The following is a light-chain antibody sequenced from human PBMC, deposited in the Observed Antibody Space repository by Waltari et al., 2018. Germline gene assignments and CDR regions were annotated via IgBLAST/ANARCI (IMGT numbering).Light chain of an antibody. V-gene: IGKV3-11*01. Sequence: ELVLTHSPATLPLSPGERATLSCRASQSVNWYLAWYQQRPGQAPRLLIFDTSNRATGIPARFSGSGSETDFTLTISSLEPDDSAVYYCQQRRNWPLTFGGGTKVEIK. CDR1: QSVNWY. J-gene: IGKJ4*01. CDR3: QQRRNWPLT. CDR2: DTS.